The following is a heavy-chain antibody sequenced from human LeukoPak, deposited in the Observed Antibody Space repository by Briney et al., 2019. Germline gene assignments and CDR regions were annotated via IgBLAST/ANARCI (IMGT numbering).Heavy chain of an antibody. J-gene: IGHJ6*03. CDR2: ISRSGSTK. D-gene: IGHD2-15*01. V-gene: IGHV3-11*01. CDR1: GFTFSDYN. Sequence: GGSLGLSCAASGFTFSDYNMRWIRQAPGKGLEWVSSISRSGSTKYYADSVKGRFTISRDNAKNSLFLQMNSLRAEDTAVYYCARVLRYCSGGNCYSGGLGYMDVWGKGTTVTISS. CDR3: ARVLRYCSGGNCYSGGLGYMDV.